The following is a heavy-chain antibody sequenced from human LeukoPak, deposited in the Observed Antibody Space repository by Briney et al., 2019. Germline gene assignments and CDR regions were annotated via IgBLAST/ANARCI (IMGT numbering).Heavy chain of an antibody. CDR2: IKQDGSDK. J-gene: IGHJ4*02. V-gene: IGHV3-7*01. CDR1: GFTFSSYW. CDR3: AVIPRAAAGPSARSPFHY. D-gene: IGHD6-13*01. Sequence: GGSLRLSCEVSGFTFSSYWMNWVRQAPGKGLEWVANIKQDGSDKYYVDSVKGRFTISRDNAKNSLYLQMNSLRAEDTAVYYCAVIPRAAAGPSARSPFHYWGQGTLVTVSS.